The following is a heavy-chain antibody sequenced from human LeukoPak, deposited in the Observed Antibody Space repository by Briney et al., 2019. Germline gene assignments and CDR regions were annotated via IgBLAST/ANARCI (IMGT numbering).Heavy chain of an antibody. CDR1: GGSISSYY. D-gene: IGHD1-14*01. V-gene: IGHV4-59*01. CDR3: AREGGTLDY. Sequence: PSETLSLTCTVSGGSISSYYWSWIRQPPGKGLEWIGYIYYSGSTNCNPSLKSRVTISVDTSKNQFSLKLSSVTAADTAVYYCAREGGTLDYWGQGTLVTVSS. CDR2: IYYSGST. J-gene: IGHJ4*02.